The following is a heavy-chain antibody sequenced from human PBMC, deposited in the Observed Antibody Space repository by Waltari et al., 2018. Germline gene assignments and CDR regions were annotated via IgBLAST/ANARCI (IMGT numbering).Heavy chain of an antibody. J-gene: IGHJ4*02. Sequence: QVQLQESGPGLVKPSETLSLTCTVSGGSISSHYWSWIRQPPGKGLEWSGYIYYSGSTNYNPSLKSRVTISVDTSKNQFSLKLSSVTAADTAVYYCAKYSSSSGGNLFDYWGQGTLVTVSS. CDR1: GGSISSHY. CDR2: IYYSGST. V-gene: IGHV4-59*11. D-gene: IGHD6-6*01. CDR3: AKYSSSSGGNLFDY.